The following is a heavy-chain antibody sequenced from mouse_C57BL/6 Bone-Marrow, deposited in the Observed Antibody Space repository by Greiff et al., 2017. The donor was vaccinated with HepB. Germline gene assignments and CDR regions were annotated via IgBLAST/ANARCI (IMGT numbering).Heavy chain of an antibody. CDR3: ARNKHYYGSSYHHWYFDV. D-gene: IGHD1-1*01. J-gene: IGHJ1*03. V-gene: IGHV2-2*01. Sequence: VQLQQSGPGLVQPSQSLSITCTVSGFSLTSYGVHWVRQSPGKGLECLGVIWSGGSTDDNAAFISRLSISKDNSKGQVFFKMNSQQADDTAIYYCARNKHYYGSSYHHWYFDVWGTGTTVTVSS. CDR2: IWSGGST. CDR1: GFSLTSYG.